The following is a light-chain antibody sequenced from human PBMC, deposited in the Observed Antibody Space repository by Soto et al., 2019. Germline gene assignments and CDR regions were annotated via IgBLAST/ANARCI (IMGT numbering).Light chain of an antibody. J-gene: IGLJ1*01. Sequence: QSVVTQPASVSGSPGQSITISCTGSSSDIGAYDYVSWYQHHPGKAPKLIIFEVSSRPSGVSIRFSGSKSVNTASLTISGLHAEDEADYYCSSYTSTRTYVFGFGTKVTVL. CDR3: SSYTSTRTYV. CDR1: SSDIGAYDY. CDR2: EVS. V-gene: IGLV2-14*01.